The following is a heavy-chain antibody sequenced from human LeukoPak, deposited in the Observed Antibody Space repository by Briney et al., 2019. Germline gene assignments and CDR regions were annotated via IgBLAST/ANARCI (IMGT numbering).Heavy chain of an antibody. CDR2: AGQDGSAT. CDR3: AKDIVVVPAAITSGGYYFDY. J-gene: IGHJ4*02. Sequence: PGGSLRLSCLVSGFTFNKYWMSWVRQAPGKGLEWVGHAGQDGSATYYLDSVKGRFTISRDNGKNSLFLQMNSLRAEDTAVYYCAKDIVVVPAAITSGGYYFDYWGQGTLVTVSS. CDR1: GFTFNKYW. D-gene: IGHD2-2*01. V-gene: IGHV3-7*01.